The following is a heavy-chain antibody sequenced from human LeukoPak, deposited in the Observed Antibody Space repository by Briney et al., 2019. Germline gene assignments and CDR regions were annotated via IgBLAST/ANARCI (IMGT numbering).Heavy chain of an antibody. Sequence: ASVKVSCKASGYTFTSYAMHWVRQAPGQRLEWMGWINAGNGNTKYSQKFQGRVTITRDTSASTAYMELSSLRSKDTAVYYCARDRGYYGSGSEVDYWGQGTLVTVSS. J-gene: IGHJ4*02. D-gene: IGHD3-10*01. CDR3: ARDRGYYGSGSEVDY. CDR1: GYTFTSYA. CDR2: INAGNGNT. V-gene: IGHV1-3*01.